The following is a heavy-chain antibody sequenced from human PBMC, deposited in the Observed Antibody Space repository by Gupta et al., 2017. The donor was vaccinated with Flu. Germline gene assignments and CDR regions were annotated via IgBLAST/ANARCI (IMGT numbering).Heavy chain of an antibody. CDR2: INPNSGGT. Sequence: QVQLVQSGAEVKTPGASVKVSCKASGYTFTGYYMHWVRQAPGQGREWMGWINPNSGGTNYAKKFQGRVTMTRDTSISTAYMELSRLRSDDTAVYYCARELCLEWLSGLGGNQFDYWGQGTLVTVSS. J-gene: IGHJ4*02. CDR1: GYTFTGYY. V-gene: IGHV1-2*02. D-gene: IGHD3-3*01. CDR3: ARELCLEWLSGLGGNQFDY.